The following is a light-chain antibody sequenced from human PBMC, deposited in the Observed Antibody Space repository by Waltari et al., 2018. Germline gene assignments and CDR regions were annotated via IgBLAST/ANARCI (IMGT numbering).Light chain of an antibody. Sequence: IVLTQSPGTLSLSPGESGPLSCRASPSVSRFLAWYQQKPGQAPRLLIYGASTRATGIPDRFSGSGSGTDFSLTISRLEPEDFAVYYCQKYDRLPTTFGQGTKVEIK. J-gene: IGKJ1*01. CDR2: GAS. CDR3: QKYDRLPTT. CDR1: PSVSRF. V-gene: IGKV3-20*01.